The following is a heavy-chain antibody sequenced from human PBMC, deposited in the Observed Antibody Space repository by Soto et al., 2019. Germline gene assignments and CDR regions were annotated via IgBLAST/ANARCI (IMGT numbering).Heavy chain of an antibody. CDR1: GYTFTSYY. D-gene: IGHD2-21*02. J-gene: IGHJ3*02. Sequence: ASVKVSCKASGYTFTSYYMHWVRQAPGQGLEWTGIINPSGGSTSYAQKFQGRVTMTRDTSTSTVYMELSSLRSEDTAVYYCATGMAYCGGDCYTDAFDIWGQGTMVTVSS. V-gene: IGHV1-46*01. CDR2: INPSGGST. CDR3: ATGMAYCGGDCYTDAFDI.